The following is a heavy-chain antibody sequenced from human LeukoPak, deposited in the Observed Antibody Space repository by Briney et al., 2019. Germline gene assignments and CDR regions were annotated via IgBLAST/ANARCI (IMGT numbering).Heavy chain of an antibody. J-gene: IGHJ5*02. CDR1: GYTFTTYL. D-gene: IGHD1-7*01. Sequence: GGSLSISGKAPGYTFTTYLISWVRRLHGKGLEWMGMIDPSESYTNYSSSFQGHDTISADKSISTAYLQWSSLKASDNDMYYCAQSRITGTTDWFDPWGQGTLVTVSS. CDR3: AQSRITGTTDWFDP. CDR2: IDPSESYT. V-gene: IGHV5-10-1*01.